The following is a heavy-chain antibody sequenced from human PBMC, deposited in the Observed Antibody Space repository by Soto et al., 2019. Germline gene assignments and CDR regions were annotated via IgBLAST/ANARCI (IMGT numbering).Heavy chain of an antibody. CDR3: TTDPDTAMVYYYYYGMDV. CDR1: GFTFSNAW. Sequence: PGGSLRLSCAASGFTFSNAWMSWVRQAPGKGLEWVGRIKSKTDGGTTDYAAPVKGRFTISRDDSKNTLYLQMNSLKTEDTAVYYCTTDPDTAMVYYYYYGMDVWGQGTTVTVSS. CDR2: IKSKTDGGTT. J-gene: IGHJ6*02. D-gene: IGHD5-18*01. V-gene: IGHV3-15*01.